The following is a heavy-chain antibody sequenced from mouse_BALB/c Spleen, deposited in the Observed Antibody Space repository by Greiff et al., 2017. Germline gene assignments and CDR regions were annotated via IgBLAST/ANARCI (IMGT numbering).Heavy chain of an antibody. CDR3: ARQGGNYGKGWFAY. V-gene: IGHV5-6*01. Sequence: EVKLVESGGDLVKPGGSLKLSCAASGFTFSSYGMSWVRQTPDKRLEWVATISSGGSYTYYPDSVKGRFTISRDNAKNTLYLQMSSLKSEDTAMYYCARQGGNYGKGWFAYWGQGTLVTVSA. D-gene: IGHD2-1*01. CDR1: GFTFSSYG. J-gene: IGHJ3*01. CDR2: ISSGGSYT.